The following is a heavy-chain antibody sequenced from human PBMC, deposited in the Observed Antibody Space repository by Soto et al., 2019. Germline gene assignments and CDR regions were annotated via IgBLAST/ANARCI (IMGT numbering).Heavy chain of an antibody. Sequence: PGGSLRVSCVASGFTFSAYAMTWVRQAPGRGLGWVSSITVGGDVTTYADSVRGRFTISRDNSKNTRYLQMNSMRAEDTAVYYCMRDPIGDYIGAFDPWCQGTLVSVSS. D-gene: IGHD4-17*01. CDR1: GFTFSAYA. CDR3: MRDPIGDYIGAFDP. CDR2: ITVGGDVT. J-gene: IGHJ3*01. V-gene: IGHV3-23*01.